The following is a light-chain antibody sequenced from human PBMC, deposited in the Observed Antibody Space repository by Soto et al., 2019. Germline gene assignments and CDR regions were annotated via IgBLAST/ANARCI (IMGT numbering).Light chain of an antibody. CDR1: QSVSSN. J-gene: IGKJ1*01. CDR3: QQYNERPPWT. V-gene: IGKV3-15*01. CDR2: GTS. Sequence: EIVMTQSTATLSVSPGERATLSCRASQSVSSNLAWYQQKPGQAPRLLIYGTSTRATGIPARVSGSGSGTDFTLTISSLQSDDVGIYYCQQYNERPPWTFGQGTKVDIK.